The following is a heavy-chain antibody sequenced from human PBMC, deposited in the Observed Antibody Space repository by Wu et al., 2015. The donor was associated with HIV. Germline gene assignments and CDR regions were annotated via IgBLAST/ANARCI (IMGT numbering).Heavy chain of an antibody. J-gene: IGHJ6*02. CDR1: GGTFSSYA. CDR3: ARDQRITMVRGVINHYYYYGMDV. Sequence: QVQLVQSGAEVKKPGSSVKVSCKASGGTFSSYAISWVRQAPGQGLEWMGGIIPIFGTANYAQKFQGRVTITTDESTSTAYMELSSLRSEDTAVYYCARDQRITMVRGVINHYYYYGMDVWGQGTTVTVSS. D-gene: IGHD3-10*01. V-gene: IGHV1-69*05. CDR2: IIPIFGTA.